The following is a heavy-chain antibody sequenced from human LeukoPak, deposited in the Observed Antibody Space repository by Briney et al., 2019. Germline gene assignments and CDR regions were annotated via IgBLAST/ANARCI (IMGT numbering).Heavy chain of an antibody. D-gene: IGHD3-10*01. CDR3: ARNKYYYGLGNYGVPNWXDP. CDR1: GVSISSSNSY. Sequence: SETLSLTCTVSGVSISSSNSYWGWIRQPPGKGLEWIGSIYYSGNTYYNASLKSQVSISIDTSKNQFSLRLTSVTAADTAVYYCARNKYYYGLGNYGVPNWXDPWXXXTLXTVSX. CDR2: IYYSGNT. J-gene: IGHJ5*02. V-gene: IGHV4-39*01.